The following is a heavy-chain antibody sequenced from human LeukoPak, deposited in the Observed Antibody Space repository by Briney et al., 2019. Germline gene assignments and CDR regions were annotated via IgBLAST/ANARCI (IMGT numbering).Heavy chain of an antibody. CDR2: INHSGST. CDR3: ARRTGYPLIG. V-gene: IGHV4-34*01. D-gene: IGHD3-22*01. CDR1: GVSFSGYY. J-gene: IGHJ4*02. Sequence: RSSETLSLTCAVYGVSFSGYYWSWIRQPPGKGLEWIGEINHSGSTNYNPSIKSRVTISVDTSKNQFSLKLSSVTAADTAVYYCARRTGYPLIGWGQGTLVTVSS.